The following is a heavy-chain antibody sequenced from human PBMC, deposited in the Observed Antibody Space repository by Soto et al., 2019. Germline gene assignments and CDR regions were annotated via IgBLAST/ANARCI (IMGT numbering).Heavy chain of an antibody. Sequence: QVQLVQSGAEVKKPGASVKVSCKASGYTFTSYGISWVRQAPGQGLEWMGWISAYNGNIKHSQKFQHRVTITRDTSASTAYMELSSLRLEDTAVYYCARDGAVAGDSNFDYWGQGTLVTVSS. V-gene: IGHV1-18*04. CDR1: GYTFTSYG. J-gene: IGHJ4*02. CDR3: ARDGAVAGDSNFDY. D-gene: IGHD6-19*01. CDR2: ISAYNGNI.